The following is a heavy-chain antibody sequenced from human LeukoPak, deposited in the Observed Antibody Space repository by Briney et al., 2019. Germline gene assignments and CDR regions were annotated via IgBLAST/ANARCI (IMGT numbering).Heavy chain of an antibody. J-gene: IGHJ4*02. CDR1: GYTISDYF. CDR3: ASARYSGHEPFDF. CDR2: INPNTNGI. V-gene: IGHV1-2*02. Sequence: ASVKVSCKASGYTISDYFMHWVRQAPGQGLEWMGWINPNTNGINYAQKFQGRVIVTRDTSINTAYMELRSLTSDDTAIYYCASARYSGHEPFDFWGQGTLVTVST. D-gene: IGHD5-12*01.